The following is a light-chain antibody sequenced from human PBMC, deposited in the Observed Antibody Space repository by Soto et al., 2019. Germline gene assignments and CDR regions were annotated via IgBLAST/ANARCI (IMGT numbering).Light chain of an antibody. Sequence: DIQLTQSPSFLSASVGDRVTITCRASQYISSYLAWYQQKPGRAPKLLIYAASTLQSGVPLRFSGSGSGTEFTLTISSLQPEDFATYYCQQLNSSFLSFGGGTKVEIK. V-gene: IGKV1-9*01. CDR2: AAS. J-gene: IGKJ4*01. CDR3: QQLNSSFLS. CDR1: QYISSY.